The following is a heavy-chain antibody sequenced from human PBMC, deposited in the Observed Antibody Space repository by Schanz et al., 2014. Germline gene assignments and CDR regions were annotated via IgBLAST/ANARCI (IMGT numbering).Heavy chain of an antibody. CDR1: GYTFNAHY. J-gene: IGHJ4*02. CDR2: INPNSEGT. D-gene: IGHD1-1*01. Sequence: QVQLVQSGAEVKKPGASVKVSCKASGYTFNAHYIHWVRQAPGQGLEWMGWINPNSEGTKFAQKFQGRVSMTRDTSITTAYLEVNTLTSDDTAVYYCARESDVTGAPFDNWGQGTLVTVSS. CDR3: ARESDVTGAPFDN. V-gene: IGHV1-2*02.